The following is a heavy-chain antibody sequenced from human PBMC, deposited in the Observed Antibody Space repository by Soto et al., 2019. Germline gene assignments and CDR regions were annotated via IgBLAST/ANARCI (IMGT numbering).Heavy chain of an antibody. D-gene: IGHD2-2*03. Sequence: GSLRLSCAASGFTFSSYWMSWVRQAPGKGLEWVANIKQDGSEKYYVDSVKGRFTISRDNAKNSLYLQMNSLRAEDTAVYYCAREDGYCSSTSCFNYYYYGMDVWGQGTTVTVSS. J-gene: IGHJ6*02. CDR3: AREDGYCSSTSCFNYYYYGMDV. CDR2: IKQDGSEK. V-gene: IGHV3-7*01. CDR1: GFTFSSYW.